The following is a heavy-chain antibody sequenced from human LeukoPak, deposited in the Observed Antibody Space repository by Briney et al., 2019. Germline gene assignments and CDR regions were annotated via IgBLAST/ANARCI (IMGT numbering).Heavy chain of an antibody. CDR3: ARGPGIAVAGVLDY. CDR1: GYTFTSYG. Sequence: ASVTVSCKASGYTFTSYGINWVRQAPGQGLEWLGWISGYTGHTNYVQKIQGRVTMTTDTSTNTSYMELRSLRSDDTAVYYCARGPGIAVAGVLDYWGQGSLVTVSS. J-gene: IGHJ4*02. CDR2: ISGYTGHT. D-gene: IGHD6-19*01. V-gene: IGHV1-18*04.